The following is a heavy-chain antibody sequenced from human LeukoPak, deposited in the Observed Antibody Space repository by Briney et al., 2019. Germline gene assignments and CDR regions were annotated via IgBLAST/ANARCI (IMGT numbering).Heavy chain of an antibody. J-gene: IGHJ4*02. D-gene: IGHD5-18*01. CDR2: ISWNSGST. CDR3: ARDRQGYSYGYFDY. CDR1: GFTFDDYA. V-gene: IGHV3-9*01. Sequence: GGSLRLSCAASGFTFDDYAMHWVRQAPGKGLEWVSGISWNSGSTGYADSVKGRFIISRDNAKNSLYLQMSSLRAEDTALYYCARDRQGYSYGYFDYWGQGTLVTVSS.